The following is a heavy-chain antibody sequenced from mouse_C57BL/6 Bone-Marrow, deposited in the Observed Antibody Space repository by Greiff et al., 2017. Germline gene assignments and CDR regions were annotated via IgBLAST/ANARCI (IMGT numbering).Heavy chain of an antibody. CDR1: GFNIKDDY. J-gene: IGHJ2*01. CDR3: TTQATTDY. V-gene: IGHV14-4*01. Sequence: DVKLVESGAELVRPGASVKLSCTASGFNIKDDYMHWVKQRPEQGLEWIGWIDPENGDTEYASKFQGKATITADTSSNTAYLQLSSLTSEDTAVYYCTTQATTDYWGQGTTLTVSS. D-gene: IGHD3-2*02. CDR2: IDPENGDT.